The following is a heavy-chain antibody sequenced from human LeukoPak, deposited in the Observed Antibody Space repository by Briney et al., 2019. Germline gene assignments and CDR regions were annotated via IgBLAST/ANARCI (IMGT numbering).Heavy chain of an antibody. V-gene: IGHV3-23*01. CDR3: AKDGFGGSYYAYFDY. CDR1: GFIFSSYA. CDR2: ISGSGGST. J-gene: IGHJ4*02. D-gene: IGHD1-26*01. Sequence: GGSLRLSCAASGFIFSSYAMSWVRQAPGKGLEWVSAISGSGGSTYYADSVKGRFTISRDNSKNTLYLQMNSLRAEDTAVYYCAKDGFGGSYYAYFDYWGQGTLVTVSS.